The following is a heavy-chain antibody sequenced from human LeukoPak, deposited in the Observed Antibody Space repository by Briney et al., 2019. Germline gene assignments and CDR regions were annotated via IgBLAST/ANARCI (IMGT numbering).Heavy chain of an antibody. CDR2: IYHSGGT. Sequence: SETLSLTCTVSGYSIGSGYYWGWIRQPPGKGLEWIGNIYHSGGTYYNPSLKSRVTISVDTSKNQFSLKLSSVTAADTAVYYCARNLGYCSSTSCYEFDYWGQGTLVTVSS. D-gene: IGHD2-2*01. V-gene: IGHV4-38-2*02. CDR1: GYSIGSGYY. CDR3: ARNLGYCSSTSCYEFDY. J-gene: IGHJ4*02.